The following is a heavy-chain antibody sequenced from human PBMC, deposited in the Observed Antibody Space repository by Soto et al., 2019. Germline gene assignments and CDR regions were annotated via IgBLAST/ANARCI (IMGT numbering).Heavy chain of an antibody. CDR2: ISAYNGNT. Sequence: GASVKVSCKASGYTFTSYGISWLRQSAGQGLEWMGWISAYNGNTNYAQKLQGRVTMTTDTSTSTAYMELRSLRSDDTAVYYCASSIRYCTNGVCYTTEDYWGQGTLVTVSS. CDR1: GYTFTSYG. J-gene: IGHJ4*02. CDR3: ASSIRYCTNGVCYTTEDY. V-gene: IGHV1-18*01. D-gene: IGHD2-8*01.